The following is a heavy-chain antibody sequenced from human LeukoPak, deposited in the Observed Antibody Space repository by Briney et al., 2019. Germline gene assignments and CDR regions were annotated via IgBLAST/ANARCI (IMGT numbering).Heavy chain of an antibody. CDR1: GFTFSSYW. V-gene: IGHV3-74*01. CDR2: INSDGSST. J-gene: IGHJ4*02. D-gene: IGHD3-16*02. CDR3: AKDEAGDYVWGSYRSDY. Sequence: GGSLRLSCAASGFTFSSYWMHLVRHAPGKGLVWVSRINSDGSSTSYADSVKGRFTISRDNAKNTLYLQMNSLRAEDTAVYYCAKDEAGDYVWGSYRSDYWGQGTLDTVSS.